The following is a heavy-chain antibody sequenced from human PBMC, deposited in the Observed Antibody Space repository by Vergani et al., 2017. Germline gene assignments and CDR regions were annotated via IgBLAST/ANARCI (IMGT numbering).Heavy chain of an antibody. D-gene: IGHD3-22*01. V-gene: IGHV1-69*01. CDR3: ARGTAHYYDSSGIDY. J-gene: IGHJ4*02. CDR1: VGTFSSYA. CDR2: IIPIFGTA. Sequence: QVQLVQSGAEVKKPGSSVKVSCKASVGTFSSYAISWVRQAPGQGLEWMGGIIPIFGTANDAQKFQGRVTITADASTSTAYMELSSLRSEDTAVYYCARGTAHYYDSSGIDYWGQGTLVTVSS.